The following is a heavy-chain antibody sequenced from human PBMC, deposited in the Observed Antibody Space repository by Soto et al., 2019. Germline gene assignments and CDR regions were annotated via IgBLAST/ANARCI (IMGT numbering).Heavy chain of an antibody. D-gene: IGHD3-10*01. CDR3: KTVAQLGVLPWFGELYT. Sequence: QVQLVESGGGVVQPGRSLRLSCAASGFTFSSYGMHWVRQAPGKGREWVAVISYDGSNKYYADSVKGRFTISRDNSKNTLYLKMNSLRAEDNAVYYCKTVAQLGVLPWFGELYTWGQGTLVTVSS. CDR1: GFTFSSYG. V-gene: IGHV3-30*03. CDR2: ISYDGSNK. J-gene: IGHJ4*02.